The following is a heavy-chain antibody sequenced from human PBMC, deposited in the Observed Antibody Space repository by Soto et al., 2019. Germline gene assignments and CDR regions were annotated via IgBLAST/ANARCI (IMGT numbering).Heavy chain of an antibody. CDR3: ARDGLRSSRVSAVNWFDP. D-gene: IGHD6-13*01. J-gene: IGHJ5*02. V-gene: IGHV4-59*01. CDR2: IYYSGST. CDR1: GGSISSYY. Sequence: TSETLSLTCTVSGGSISSYYWSWIRQPPGKGLEWIGYIYYSGSTNYNPSLKSRVTISVDTSKNQFSLKLSSVTAADTAVYYCARDGLRSSRVSAVNWFDPWGQGTLVTVSS.